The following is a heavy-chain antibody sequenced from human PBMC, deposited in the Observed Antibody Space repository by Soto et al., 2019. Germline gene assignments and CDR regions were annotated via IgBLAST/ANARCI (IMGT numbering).Heavy chain of an antibody. CDR3: ARGHSSGWIDAFDI. CDR2: IYHSGST. J-gene: IGHJ3*02. Sequence: SETLSLTCAVSGGSISSGGYSWSWIRQPPGKGLECIGYIYHSGSTYYNPSLKSRVTISVDTSKNQFSLKLSSVTAADTAVYYCARGHSSGWIDAFDIWGQGTMVTVSS. D-gene: IGHD6-19*01. V-gene: IGHV4-30-2*01. CDR1: GGSISSGGYS.